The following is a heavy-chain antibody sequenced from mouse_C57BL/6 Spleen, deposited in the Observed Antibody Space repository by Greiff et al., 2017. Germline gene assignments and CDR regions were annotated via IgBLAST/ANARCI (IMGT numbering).Heavy chain of an antibody. V-gene: IGHV1-50*01. CDR3: TRRGSLYWYFDV. Sequence: VQLQQPGAELVKPGASVKLSCKASGYTFTSYWMQWVKQRPGPGLEWIGEIDPSDSYTNYNQKFKGKATLTVDTSSSQAYMQLSSLTSEDSAVYYCTRRGSLYWYFDVWGTGTTVTVSS. J-gene: IGHJ1*03. CDR2: IDPSDSYT. CDR1: GYTFTSYW.